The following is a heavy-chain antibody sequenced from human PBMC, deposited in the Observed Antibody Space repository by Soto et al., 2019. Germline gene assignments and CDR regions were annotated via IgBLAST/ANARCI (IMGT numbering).Heavy chain of an antibody. V-gene: IGHV4-39*01. CDR1: GASITSGDYY. D-gene: IGHD3-10*01. CDR2: IFSDVSP. Sequence: QLQLRQSGPGLVKPPETLSLTCSVSGASITSGDYYWGWIRQPPGKGLEWIGSIFSDVSPFYTPSLQSRVTFSIDTSRNEFSLKLNSATAADTAVYYCVRTVGSSWFFDLWGRGTLITVSS. J-gene: IGHJ2*01. CDR3: VRTVGSSWFFDL.